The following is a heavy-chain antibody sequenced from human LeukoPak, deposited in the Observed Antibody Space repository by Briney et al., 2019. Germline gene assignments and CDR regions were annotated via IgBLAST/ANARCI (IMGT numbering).Heavy chain of an antibody. J-gene: IGHJ2*01. CDR1: GGSFSGYY. Sequence: SETLSLTCAVYGGSFSGYYWSWIRQPPGKGLEWIGEINHSGSTNYNPSLKSRVTISVDTSKNQFSLKLSSVTAADTAVYYCARLMDTAMVPWYFDLWGRGTLVTVSS. CDR2: INHSGST. D-gene: IGHD5-18*01. CDR3: ARLMDTAMVPWYFDL. V-gene: IGHV4-34*01.